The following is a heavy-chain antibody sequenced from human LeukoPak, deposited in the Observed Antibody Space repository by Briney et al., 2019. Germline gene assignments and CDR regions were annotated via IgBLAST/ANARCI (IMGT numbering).Heavy chain of an antibody. CDR1: GFIFRDHA. CDR2: IRTRTYSETT. J-gene: IGHJ3*02. V-gene: IGHV3-49*03. Sequence: GGSLRLSCTASGFIFRDHAMSWFRQAPGKGLKWVGFIRTRTYSETTEHAASVKGRFTISRDDSNDIAYLQMNSLKTEDTAVYYCSRNSGTLTGWPFDIWGQGTMVTVSS. D-gene: IGHD5-12*01. CDR3: SRNSGTLTGWPFDI.